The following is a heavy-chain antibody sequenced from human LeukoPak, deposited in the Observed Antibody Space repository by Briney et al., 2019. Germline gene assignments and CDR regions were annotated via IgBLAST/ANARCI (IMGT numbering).Heavy chain of an antibody. J-gene: IGHJ5*02. Sequence: ASVKVSCKASGYTFTGYYMHWVRQAPGQGLEWMGWINPNSGGTNYAQKFQGRVTMTRDTSISTAYMELSRLRSDDTAVYYCARPEYGDPSSWFDPWAREPWSPSPQ. CDR3: ARPEYGDPSSWFDP. CDR1: GYTFTGYY. V-gene: IGHV1-2*02. D-gene: IGHD4-17*01. CDR2: INPNSGGT.